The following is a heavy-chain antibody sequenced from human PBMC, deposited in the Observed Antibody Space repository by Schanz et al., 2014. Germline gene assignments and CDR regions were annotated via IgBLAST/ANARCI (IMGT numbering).Heavy chain of an antibody. CDR1: GDPFRSYT. D-gene: IGHD5-12*01. V-gene: IGHV1-69*02. CDR3: ARTGYDPSLTH. Sequence: QVQLVQSGAEVKKPGSSVKVSCKASGDPFRSYTINWVRYAPGQGLEWMGRIIPITGITNYAQKFQGRVTFTADKSTSTAFLEVNSLRSEDTAVYYCARTGYDPSLTHWGQGTLVTVSS. J-gene: IGHJ4*02. CDR2: IIPITGIT.